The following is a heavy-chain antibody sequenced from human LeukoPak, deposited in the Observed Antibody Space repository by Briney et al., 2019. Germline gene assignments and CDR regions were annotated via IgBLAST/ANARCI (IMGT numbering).Heavy chain of an antibody. CDR2: IWYDGSNK. J-gene: IGHJ4*02. V-gene: IGHV3-33*01. D-gene: IGHD3-22*01. CDR3: ARGRSGYYPSAYFDY. Sequence: SCKVSGYTLTELSMHWVRQAPGKGLEWVAVIWYDGSNKYYADSVKGRFTISRDNSKNTLYLQMNSLRAEDTAVYYCARGRSGYYPSAYFDYWGQGTLVTVSS. CDR1: GYTLTELS.